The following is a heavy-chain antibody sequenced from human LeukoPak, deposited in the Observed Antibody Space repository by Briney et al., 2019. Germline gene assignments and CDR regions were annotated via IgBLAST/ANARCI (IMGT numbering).Heavy chain of an antibody. J-gene: IGHJ4*02. CDR2: ISGSGGST. CDR3: AKDRPTVYSSSWLHFLDS. CDR1: GFTFSSYG. Sequence: GGSLRLSCAASGFTFSSYGMIWVRQAPGKGLEWVSGISGSGGSTYLADSVKGRFTISRDNSKNTLYLQMNSLRADDTAVYYCAKDRPTVYSSSWLHFLDSWGQGTLVTVSS. D-gene: IGHD6-13*01. V-gene: IGHV3-23*01.